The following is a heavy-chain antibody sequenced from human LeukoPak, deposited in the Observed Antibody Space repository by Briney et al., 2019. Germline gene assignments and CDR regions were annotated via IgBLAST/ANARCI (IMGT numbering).Heavy chain of an antibody. D-gene: IGHD3-9*01. CDR3: ARDILTGYKYYYYGMGV. CDR2: ISAYNGNT. Sequence: ASVKVSCKASGYTFTSYGISWVRQAPGQGLEWMGWISAYNGNTNYAQKLQGRVTMTTDTSTSTAYMELRSLRSDDTAVYYCARDILTGYKYYYYGMGVWGQGTTVTVSS. CDR1: GYTFTSYG. V-gene: IGHV1-18*01. J-gene: IGHJ6*02.